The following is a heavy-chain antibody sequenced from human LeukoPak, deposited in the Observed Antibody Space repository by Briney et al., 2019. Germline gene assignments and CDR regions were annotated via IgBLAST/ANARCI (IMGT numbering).Heavy chain of an antibody. V-gene: IGHV3-23*01. CDR2: ISGGGGSA. CDR3: AKAVGATRGYYYSGMGV. Sequence: GGSLRLSCAASGFTFSSYALTWVRQAPGKGLEWVPAISGGGGSAYYADSVKGRFTISRDSSMNTLYLQMNSLTAGDTAVYYCAKAVGATRGYYYSGMGVWGQGTTVTVSS. J-gene: IGHJ6*02. CDR1: GFTFSSYA. D-gene: IGHD1-26*01.